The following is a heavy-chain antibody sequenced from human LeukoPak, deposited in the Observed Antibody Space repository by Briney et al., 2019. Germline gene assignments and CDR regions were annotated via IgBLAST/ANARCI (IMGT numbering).Heavy chain of an antibody. V-gene: IGHV4-34*01. Sequence: SETLSLTCAVYGGSFSGYYWSWIRQPPGKGLEWIGEINHSGSTNYNPSLKSRVTISVDTSKNQFSLKLSSVTAADTAVYYCARRRGGYCSSTSCYGSSLDYWGQGTLVTVSS. CDR2: INHSGST. CDR3: ARRRGGYCSSTSCYGSSLDY. CDR1: GGSFSGYY. J-gene: IGHJ4*02. D-gene: IGHD2-2*01.